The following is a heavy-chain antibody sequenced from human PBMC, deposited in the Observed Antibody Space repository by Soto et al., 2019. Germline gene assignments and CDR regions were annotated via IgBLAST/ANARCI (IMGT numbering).Heavy chain of an antibody. Sequence: SETLSLTCTVSGYSISIGYYWGWIRQPPGKGLECIGSIYHSGSTYYNPSLKSRVTISVDTSKNQFSLKLSSVTAADTAVYYCGRGGERITMIVVDHDYWGQGTLVTVSS. V-gene: IGHV4-38-2*02. CDR2: IYHSGST. D-gene: IGHD3-22*01. J-gene: IGHJ4*02. CDR1: GYSISIGYY. CDR3: GRGGERITMIVVDHDY.